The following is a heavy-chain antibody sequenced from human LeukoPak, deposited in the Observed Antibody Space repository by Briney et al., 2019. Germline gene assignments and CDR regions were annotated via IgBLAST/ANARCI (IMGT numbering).Heavy chain of an antibody. D-gene: IGHD2-15*01. CDR3: ATGGCSGGSCYPGWWFDP. V-gene: IGHV1-2*02. Sequence: ASVKVSCKASGYTFTDYYMHWVRQAPGQGLEWMGWINPNTGGTGSVQKFQGRVTMTSDTSINTVYMELSSLRSDDTAVYYCATGGCSGGSCYPGWWFDPWGQGTLVTVSS. J-gene: IGHJ5*01. CDR2: INPNTGGT. CDR1: GYTFTDYY.